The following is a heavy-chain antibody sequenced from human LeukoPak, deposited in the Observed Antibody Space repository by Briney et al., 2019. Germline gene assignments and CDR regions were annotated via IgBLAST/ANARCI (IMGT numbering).Heavy chain of an antibody. CDR2: ISGSGGST. CDR3: AKGLRNGYDFDY. CDR1: GFTFSSYA. Sequence: GGSLRLSCAASGFTFSSYAMSWVRQAPGKGLEWVSAISGSGGSTYYADSVKGRFTISRDNSKNTLYLQMNSLRAEDTAVYYSAKGLRNGYDFDYWGQGSLVTVSS. V-gene: IGHV3-23*01. D-gene: IGHD5-12*01. J-gene: IGHJ4*02.